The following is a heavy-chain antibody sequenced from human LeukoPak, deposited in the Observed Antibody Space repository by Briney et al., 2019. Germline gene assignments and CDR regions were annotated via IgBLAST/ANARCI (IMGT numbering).Heavy chain of an antibody. Sequence: ASVKVSCKASGYTFTSYGISWVRQAPGQGLEWMGWISAYNGNTNYAQNLQGRVTMTTDTSTSTAYMELRSLGSDDTAVYYCAREASSGIDAFDIWGQGTMVTVSS. CDR1: GYTFTSYG. CDR3: AREASSGIDAFDI. D-gene: IGHD6-19*01. V-gene: IGHV1-18*01. CDR2: ISAYNGNT. J-gene: IGHJ3*02.